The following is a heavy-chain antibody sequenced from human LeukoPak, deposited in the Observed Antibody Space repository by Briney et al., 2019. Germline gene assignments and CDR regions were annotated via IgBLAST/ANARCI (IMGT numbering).Heavy chain of an antibody. J-gene: IGHJ2*01. V-gene: IGHV3-7*01. Sequence: AGGSLRLSCAASGFTFSSYWMSWVRHAPGKGREWVANIKQDGSEKYYVNSVKGRFTTSRDNAKNSLYLQMNSLRAEDTAVHYCARESGQGGWYFDLWGRGTLVTVSS. D-gene: IGHD2-15*01. CDR1: GFTFSSYW. CDR2: IKQDGSEK. CDR3: ARESGQGGWYFDL.